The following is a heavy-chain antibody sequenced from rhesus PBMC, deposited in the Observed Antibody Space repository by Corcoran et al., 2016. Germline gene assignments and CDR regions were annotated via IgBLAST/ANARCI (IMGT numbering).Heavy chain of an antibody. CDR2: IYGSSGCT. CDR1: GGSISSGYD. V-gene: IGHV4-76*01. J-gene: IGHJ4*01. CDR3: ARGDSSGWYRGWVDY. Sequence: QVQLQESGPGVVKPSETLSLTCAVSGGSISSGYDWSWIRQPPGKGLEWFGYIYGSSGCTNYNPSLKNRFTISKDAYKNQFSLKLSSVTAADTAVYYCARGDSSGWYRGWVDYWGQGVLVTVSS. D-gene: IGHD6-31*01.